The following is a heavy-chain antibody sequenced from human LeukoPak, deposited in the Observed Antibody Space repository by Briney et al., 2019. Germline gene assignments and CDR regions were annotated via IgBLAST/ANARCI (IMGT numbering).Heavy chain of an antibody. CDR2: MNPNSGST. Sequence: GASVKVSCKASGYTFTSYDINWVRQATGQGLEWMGWMNPNSGSTSYAQKFQGRVTMTRDTSTSTVYMELSSLRSEDTAVYYCARDLSSSRYSSGWYFWFDPWGQGTLVTVSS. D-gene: IGHD6-19*01. V-gene: IGHV1-8*01. CDR3: ARDLSSSRYSSGWYFWFDP. J-gene: IGHJ5*02. CDR1: GYTFTSYD.